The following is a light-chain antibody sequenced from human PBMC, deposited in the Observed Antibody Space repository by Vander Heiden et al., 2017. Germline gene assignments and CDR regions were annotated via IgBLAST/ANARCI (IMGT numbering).Light chain of an antibody. V-gene: IGKV3-20*01. CDR3: HQYGNELPYT. J-gene: IGKJ2*01. CDR1: QSVFSRH. CDR2: GTS. Sequence: EIVLTQSPGTLSLSQGERATLSCRASQSVFSRHLAWYQQKPGQAPRLLIYGTSSRDTGIPDRFSGSGSGTDFTLTISRLEQEDFAVYYCHQYGNELPYTFGQGTKMEIK.